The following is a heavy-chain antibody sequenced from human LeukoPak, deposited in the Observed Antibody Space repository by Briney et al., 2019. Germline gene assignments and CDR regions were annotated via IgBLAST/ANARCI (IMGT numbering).Heavy chain of an antibody. CDR3: ARPLSGTTDFDY. V-gene: IGHV3-48*03. Sequence: PGGSLRLSCAASGFSFSSYEMNWVRQAPGKGLEWVSYISASGTTIYYADSVKGRFTISRDNAEKSLYLQMNSLRAEDTAVYYCARPLSGTTDFDYWGQGTLVTVSS. CDR2: ISASGTTI. CDR1: GFSFSSYE. J-gene: IGHJ4*02. D-gene: IGHD1-20*01.